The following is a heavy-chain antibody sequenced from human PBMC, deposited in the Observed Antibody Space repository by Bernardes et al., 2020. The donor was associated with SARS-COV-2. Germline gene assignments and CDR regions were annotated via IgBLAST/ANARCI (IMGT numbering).Heavy chain of an antibody. CDR3: SGSSCCRDCYIGGLGSWDYGMDV. CDR2: IYSSGNT. V-gene: IGHV4-39*01. D-gene: IGHD2-21*02. Sequence: SETLSLTCTVSGGSISNSNYYWGWIRQPPGKGLEWSGSIYSSGNTYYNPFLQRRVTKSVDTSKNQFSLRLTSVTAADTAVYYCSGSSCCRDCYIGGLGSWDYGMDVCGQGTTVTVSS. CDR1: GGSISNSNYY. J-gene: IGHJ6*02.